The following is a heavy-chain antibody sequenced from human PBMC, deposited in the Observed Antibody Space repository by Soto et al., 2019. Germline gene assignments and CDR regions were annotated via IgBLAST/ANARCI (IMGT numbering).Heavy chain of an antibody. D-gene: IGHD3-3*01. V-gene: IGHV3-66*01. CDR3: ARDPSRGRRITIFGVANDRVDV. CDR2: IYSGGST. CDR1: GFTVSSNY. J-gene: IGHJ6*04. Sequence: GGSLRLSCAASGFTVSSNYMSWVRQAPGKGLEWVSVIYSGGSTYFADSVKGRFTISRDNSKNTLYLQMNSLRAEDTAVYYCARDPSRGRRITIFGVANDRVDVWGKGTTVTVSS.